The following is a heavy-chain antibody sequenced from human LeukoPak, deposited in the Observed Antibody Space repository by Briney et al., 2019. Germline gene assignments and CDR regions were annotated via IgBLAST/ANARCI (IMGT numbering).Heavy chain of an antibody. Sequence: GGSLRLSCVASGFTFRSYGMYWVRQAPGKGLEWVTFLRYDGSNTYYADSVKGRFTISRDNSKNTLYLHMNSLRAEDTAVYYCARRAGAYSHPYDYWGQGTLVTVSS. V-gene: IGHV3-33*07. J-gene: IGHJ4*02. CDR2: LRYDGSNT. D-gene: IGHD4/OR15-4a*01. CDR3: ARRAGAYSHPYDY. CDR1: GFTFRSYG.